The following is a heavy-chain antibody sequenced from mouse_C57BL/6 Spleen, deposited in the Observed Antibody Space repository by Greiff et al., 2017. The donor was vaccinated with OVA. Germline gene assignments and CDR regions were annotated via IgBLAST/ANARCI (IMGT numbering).Heavy chain of an antibody. CDR1: GFTFSDYY. CDR2: ISNGGGST. CDR3: ARRLLGYFDV. Sequence: EVQVVESGGGLVQPGGSLKLSCAASGFTFSDYYMYWVRQTPEKRLEWVAYISNGGGSTYYPDTVKGRFTISRDNAKNSLYLQMSRLKSEDTAMYYCARRLLGYFDVWGTGTTVTVSS. V-gene: IGHV5-12*01. J-gene: IGHJ1*03. D-gene: IGHD1-2*01.